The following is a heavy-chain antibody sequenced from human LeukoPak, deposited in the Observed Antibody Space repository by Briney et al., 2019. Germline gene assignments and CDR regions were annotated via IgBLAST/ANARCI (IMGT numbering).Heavy chain of an antibody. CDR2: IYSGGTT. J-gene: IGHJ4*02. D-gene: IGHD5-12*01. V-gene: IGHV3-66*01. CDR3: ARYDYGRSGFDY. CDR1: GFTVSTNY. Sequence: QPGGSLRLSCAASGFTVSTNYMTWVRQAPGKGLEWVSVIYSGGTTYYADSVKGRFSISRDNSKNTLYLQMNSLRAEDTAVHYCARYDYGRSGFDYWGQGTLVTVSS.